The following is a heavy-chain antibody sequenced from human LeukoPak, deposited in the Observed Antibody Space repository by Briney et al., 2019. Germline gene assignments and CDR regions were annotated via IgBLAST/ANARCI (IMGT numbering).Heavy chain of an antibody. D-gene: IGHD7-27*01. CDR3: ATDWGSSDY. Sequence: GGSLTLSCAASGFTLSSYSMNWVRQAPGKGLEWVSYISSTSNTIYYADCVKGRFTISRDNAKNSLYLQMNSLRDEDTAVYYCATDWGSSDYWGQGTLVSDSS. CDR1: GFTLSSYS. J-gene: IGHJ4*02. V-gene: IGHV3-48*02. CDR2: ISSTSNTI.